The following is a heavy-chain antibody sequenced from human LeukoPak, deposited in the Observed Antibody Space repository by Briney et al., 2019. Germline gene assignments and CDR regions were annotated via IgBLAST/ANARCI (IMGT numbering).Heavy chain of an antibody. J-gene: IGHJ3*02. CDR3: ARVFSHLWELDAFDI. D-gene: IGHD1-26*01. Sequence: GGSLRLSCAASGFTVSSNYMSWVRQAPGKGLEWVSVIYSGGSTYYADSVKGRFTISRDNSKNTLYLQMNSLRAEDTAVYYCARVFSHLWELDAFDIWGQGTMVTVSS. V-gene: IGHV3-53*01. CDR1: GFTVSSNY. CDR2: IYSGGST.